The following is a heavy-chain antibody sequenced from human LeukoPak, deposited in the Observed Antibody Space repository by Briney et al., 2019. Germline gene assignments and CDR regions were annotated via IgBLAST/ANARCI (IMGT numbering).Heavy chain of an antibody. V-gene: IGHV1-8*01. Sequence: GASVKVSCKASGYTFTSYDINWVRQATGQGLEWMGWMNPNSGNTGYAQKFQGRVTMTRNTSISTAYMELSSLRSDDTAVYYCARVGKVSGSYYYMDVWGKGTTVTVSS. CDR1: GYTFTSYD. CDR2: MNPNSGNT. CDR3: ARVGKVSGSYYYMDV. J-gene: IGHJ6*03. D-gene: IGHD1-26*01.